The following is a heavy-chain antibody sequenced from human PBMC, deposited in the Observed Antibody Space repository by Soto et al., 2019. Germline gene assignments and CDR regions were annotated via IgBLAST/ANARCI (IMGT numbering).Heavy chain of an antibody. Sequence: QVQLVQSGAEVKKPGASVKVSCKASGYTFTSYAMHWVRQAPGQRLEWMGWINAGNGNTKYSQKFQGRVTITRDTSASTAYMELSSLRSEDTAVYYCARKVMGSAHDPGLFDYWGQGTLVTVSS. V-gene: IGHV1-3*01. J-gene: IGHJ4*02. CDR1: GYTFTSYA. CDR2: INAGNGNT. CDR3: ARKVMGSAHDPGLFDY. D-gene: IGHD5-12*01.